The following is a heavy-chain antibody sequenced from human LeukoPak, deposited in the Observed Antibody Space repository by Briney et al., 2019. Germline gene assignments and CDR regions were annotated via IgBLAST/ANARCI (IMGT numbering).Heavy chain of an antibody. CDR2: IYTSGST. D-gene: IGHD3-3*01. Sequence: PSQTLSLTCTVSGGSISSGSYYWSWIRQPAGKGLEWIGRIYTSGSTNYNPSLKSRVTISVDTSKNQFSLKLSSVTAADTAGYYCARAITIFGVDPFDYWGQGTLVTISS. CDR3: ARAITIFGVDPFDY. V-gene: IGHV4-61*02. CDR1: GGSISSGSYY. J-gene: IGHJ4*02.